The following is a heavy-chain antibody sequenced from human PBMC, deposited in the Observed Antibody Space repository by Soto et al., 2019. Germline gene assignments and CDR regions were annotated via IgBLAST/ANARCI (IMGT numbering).Heavy chain of an antibody. CDR3: TRGRSVIANDDFEY. V-gene: IGHV3-30-3*01. CDR1: GFAISSYS. CDR2: MSFDGNCK. Sequence: QVQLVESGGGVVQPGTSLRLSCAASGFAISSYSMHWVRQAPGKGLEWVAAMSFDGNCKYFADSVKGRFMISRDTSKNTWSLEMESLGAEDSALYHCTRGRSVIANDDFEYWGQGTQVTVSS. D-gene: IGHD2-21*01. J-gene: IGHJ4*02.